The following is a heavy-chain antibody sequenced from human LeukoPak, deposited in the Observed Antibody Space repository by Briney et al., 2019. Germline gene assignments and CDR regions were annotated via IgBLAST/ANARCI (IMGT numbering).Heavy chain of an antibody. V-gene: IGHV4-59*08. Sequence: SETLSLTCNVSSDSISSYYWSWIRQPPGKGLEWIGEINHGGSTNYNPSLMSRVTISVDMSKNQLSLELSSVTAADTAVYHCARHKLGSPFDAFDIWGQGTMVTVSS. D-gene: IGHD1-26*01. J-gene: IGHJ3*02. CDR2: INHGGST. CDR1: SDSISSYY. CDR3: ARHKLGSPFDAFDI.